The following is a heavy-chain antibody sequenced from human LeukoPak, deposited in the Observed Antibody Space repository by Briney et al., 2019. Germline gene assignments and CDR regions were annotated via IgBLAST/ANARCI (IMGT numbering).Heavy chain of an antibody. Sequence: GXXRLSCAASGFTFSSYAMSWVRQAPGKGLEWVSAIIGIGCTTYYAVSVKCRFTISRHNSKNTLYLQMNSLRAEDTAVYYCAKHDFWSALDPIDYWGQATLVTVSS. CDR2: IIGIGCTT. V-gene: IGHV3-23*01. CDR1: GFTFSSYA. J-gene: IGHJ4*02. CDR3: AKHDFWSALDPIDY. D-gene: IGHD3-3*01.